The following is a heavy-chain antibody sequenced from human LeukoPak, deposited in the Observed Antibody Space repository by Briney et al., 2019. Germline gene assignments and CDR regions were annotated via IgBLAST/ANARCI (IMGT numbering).Heavy chain of an antibody. Sequence: SETLSLTCTVSGGSISSSSYYWGWIRQPPGKGLEWIGSIYYSGSTYYNPSLKSRVIISVDTSKNQFSLKLSSVTAADTAVYYCARAGYCSSTSCFPPDYWYFDPWGRGTLVTVSS. CDR2: IYYSGST. CDR3: ARAGYCSSTSCFPPDYWYFDP. D-gene: IGHD2-2*01. J-gene: IGHJ2*01. CDR1: GGSISSSSYY. V-gene: IGHV4-39*07.